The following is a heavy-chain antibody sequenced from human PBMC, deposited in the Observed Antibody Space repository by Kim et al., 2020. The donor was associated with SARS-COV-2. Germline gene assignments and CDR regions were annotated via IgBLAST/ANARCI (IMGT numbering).Heavy chain of an antibody. V-gene: IGHV4-34*01. Sequence: SETLSLTCAVYGGSFSGYSWTWIRQPPGKGLEWIGEINHSGSTKYNPSLKSRVTISVDTSKNQFSLKLSSVTAADTAVYYCARGPKFQLLFYYYAMDVWGQGTTVTVSS. CDR2: INHSGST. D-gene: IGHD2-2*01. CDR1: GGSFSGYS. J-gene: IGHJ6*02. CDR3: ARGPKFQLLFYYYAMDV.